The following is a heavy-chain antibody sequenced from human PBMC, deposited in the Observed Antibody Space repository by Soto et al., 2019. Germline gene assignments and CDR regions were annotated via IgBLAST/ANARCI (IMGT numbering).Heavy chain of an antibody. CDR3: ARDLGDTAMAGYYYYYLDV. V-gene: IGHV1-69*04. CDR1: GGTFSSYT. CDR2: IIPIRGIA. J-gene: IGHJ6*03. Sequence: SVKVSCKASGGTFSSYTISWVRQAPGQGLEWMGRIIPIRGIANYAQKFQGRVTITADKSTSTAYMELSSLRSDDTAVYYCARDLGDTAMAGYYYYYLDVWGKGTSVTVSS. D-gene: IGHD5-18*01.